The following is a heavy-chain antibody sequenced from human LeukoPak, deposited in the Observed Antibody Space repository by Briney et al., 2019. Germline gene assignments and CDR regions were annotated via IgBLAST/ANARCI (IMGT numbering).Heavy chain of an antibody. V-gene: IGHV3-7*01. Sequence: GGSLRLSCAASGFTFSSYWMTWFRQAPGKGLEWVANIKQDGSEKYYVDSVKGRFTISRDNTKNSLYLQMNSLRVDDTAVYYCARAGGSSWGDYWGQGTLVTVSS. CDR3: ARAGGSSWGDY. J-gene: IGHJ4*02. CDR1: GFTFSSYW. D-gene: IGHD6-13*01. CDR2: IKQDGSEK.